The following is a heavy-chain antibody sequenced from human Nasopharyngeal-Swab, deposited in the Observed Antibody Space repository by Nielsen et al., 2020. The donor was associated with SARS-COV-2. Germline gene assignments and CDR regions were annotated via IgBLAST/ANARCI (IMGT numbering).Heavy chain of an antibody. Sequence: GGSLRLSCAVSGFTFSNSWMHWVRQAPGKGLVWVSRINSDGSRTGYADSVKGRFTISIDNAKNTLYLQMNSLSAEDTAVYYCARDFDKTGDWGQGTLVTVSS. CDR3: ARDFDKTGD. J-gene: IGHJ4*01. V-gene: IGHV3-74*01. CDR2: INSDGSRT. CDR1: GFTFSNSW. D-gene: IGHD7-27*01.